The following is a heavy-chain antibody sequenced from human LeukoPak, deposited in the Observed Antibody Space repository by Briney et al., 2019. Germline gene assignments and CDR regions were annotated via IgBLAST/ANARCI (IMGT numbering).Heavy chain of an antibody. D-gene: IGHD2/OR15-2a*01. CDR3: AKDAFREFDY. V-gene: IGHV3-23*01. CDR2: ISGSGGST. J-gene: IGHJ4*02. CDR1: GFTFSSDA. Sequence: GGSLRLSCAVSGFTFSSDAVNWVRQAPGKGLEWVSAISGSGGSTYYADSVKGRFTISRDNSRHTLYLQMNSLRADDTAVYYCAKDAFREFDYWGQGTLVTVSS.